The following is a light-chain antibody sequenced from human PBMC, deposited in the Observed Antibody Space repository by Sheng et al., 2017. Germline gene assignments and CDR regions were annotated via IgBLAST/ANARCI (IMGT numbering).Light chain of an antibody. CDR3: QQYNNYVT. CDR2: KAS. V-gene: IGKV1-5*03. Sequence: DIQMTQSPSTLSASVGDRLTITCRASQNIGTWLAWYQQKPGKAPKLLIYKASALQTGVPPRFSGSGSGTEFTLTISRLQPEDFATYYCQQYNNYVTFGLGPKWMS. J-gene: IGKJ3*01. CDR1: QNIGTW.